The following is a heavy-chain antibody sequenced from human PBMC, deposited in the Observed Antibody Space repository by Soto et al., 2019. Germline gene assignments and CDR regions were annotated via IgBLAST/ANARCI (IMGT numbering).Heavy chain of an antibody. J-gene: IGHJ3*02. V-gene: IGHV3-49*03. Sequence: HPGGSLRLSCTASGFTFGDYAMSWFRQAPGKGLEWVGFIRSKAYGGTTEYAASVKGRFTISRDDSKSIAYLQMNSLKTEDTAVYYCTRKRITMIVVANDAFDIWGQGTMVTVSS. CDR1: GFTFGDYA. CDR3: TRKRITMIVVANDAFDI. D-gene: IGHD3-22*01. CDR2: IRSKAYGGTT.